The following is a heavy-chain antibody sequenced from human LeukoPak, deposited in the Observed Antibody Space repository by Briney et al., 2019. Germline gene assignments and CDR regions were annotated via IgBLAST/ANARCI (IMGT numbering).Heavy chain of an antibody. Sequence: PGGSLRLSCAASGFTFSSYSMNWVRQAPGKGLEWVSYISSSSSTIYYADSVKGRFTISRDNAKNSLYLQMNSLRAEDTAVYYCARVFSSGWYGEPRDYWGQGTLVTVSS. D-gene: IGHD6-19*01. V-gene: IGHV3-48*01. CDR1: GFTFSSYS. CDR2: ISSSSSTI. J-gene: IGHJ4*02. CDR3: ARVFSSGWYGEPRDY.